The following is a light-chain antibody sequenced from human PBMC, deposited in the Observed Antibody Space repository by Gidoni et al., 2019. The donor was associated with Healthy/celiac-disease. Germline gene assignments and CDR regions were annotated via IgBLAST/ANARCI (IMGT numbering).Light chain of an antibody. CDR2: WAS. CDR3: QQYYSTPLT. J-gene: IGKJ1*01. Sequence: DIVMTHSPDSLAVSLGESATINCKSSQSVLYSSNNKNYLAWYQQKPGQPPKLLIYWASTRESGVPDRFSGSGSGTDFTLTISSLQAEDVAVYYCQQYYSTPLTFGQGTKVEIK. CDR1: QSVLYSSNNKNY. V-gene: IGKV4-1*01.